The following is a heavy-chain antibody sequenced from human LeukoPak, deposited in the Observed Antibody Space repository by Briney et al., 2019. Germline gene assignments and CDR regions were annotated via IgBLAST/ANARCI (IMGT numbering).Heavy chain of an antibody. CDR1: GYTFTGYY. CDR2: INPNSGGT. D-gene: IGHD3-22*01. CDR3: ARVAQYDYDSSGYEIFDY. V-gene: IGHV1-2*02. J-gene: IGHJ4*02. Sequence: VASVKVSCKASGYTFTGYYMPWVRQAPGQGLEWMGWINPNSGGTNYSQKFQGRVTTTSDTSISTAYMELSRLRSDDTAVYYCARVAQYDYDSSGYEIFDYWGQGTVVTVSS.